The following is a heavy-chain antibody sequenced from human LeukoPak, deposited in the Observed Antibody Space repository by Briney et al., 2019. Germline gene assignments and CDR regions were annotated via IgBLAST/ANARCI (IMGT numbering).Heavy chain of an antibody. CDR2: INHSGST. J-gene: IGHJ5*02. Sequence: PSETLSLTCAVYGGSFSGYYWSWIRQPPGKGLEWIGEINHSGSTNYNPSLKSRVTISVDTSKNQFSLKLSSVTAADTAVYYCARFQQWELLYNWFDPWGQGTLVTVSS. CDR3: ARFQQWELLYNWFDP. V-gene: IGHV4-34*01. CDR1: GGSFSGYY. D-gene: IGHD1-26*01.